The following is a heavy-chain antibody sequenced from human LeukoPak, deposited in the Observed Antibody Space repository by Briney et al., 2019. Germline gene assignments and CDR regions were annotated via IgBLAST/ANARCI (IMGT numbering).Heavy chain of an antibody. CDR1: GGSISSYY. J-gene: IGHJ4*02. D-gene: IGHD6-13*01. CDR2: IYTSGST. V-gene: IGHV4-4*07. Sequence: SETLSLTCTVSGGSISSYYRSWIRQPAGKGLEWIGRIYTSGSTNYNPSLKSRVTMSVDTSKNQFSLKLSSVTAADTAVYYCARVKQQLVSVFDYWGQGTLVTVSS. CDR3: ARVKQQLVSVFDY.